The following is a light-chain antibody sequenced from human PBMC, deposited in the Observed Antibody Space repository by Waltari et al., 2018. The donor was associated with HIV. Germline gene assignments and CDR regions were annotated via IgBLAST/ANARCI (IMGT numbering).Light chain of an antibody. Sequence: DIVMTQSPHSLALSLGERATINCKSSQNIFYSSKNANYLAWYQQKPGQSPKLLFYWASSRASGVPDRFSGSGSRTDFTLSISSLQSEDVAVYFCQQYYSTPPTFGQGTRVEIK. CDR2: WAS. J-gene: IGKJ1*01. CDR3: QQYYSTPPT. CDR1: QNIFYSSKNANY. V-gene: IGKV4-1*01.